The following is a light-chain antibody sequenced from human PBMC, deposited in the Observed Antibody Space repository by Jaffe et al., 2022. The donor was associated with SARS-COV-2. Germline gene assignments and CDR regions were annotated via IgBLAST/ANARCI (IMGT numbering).Light chain of an antibody. V-gene: IGKV2-30*01. J-gene: IGKJ1*01. CDR3: MQGTHGRPT. Sequence: DVVLTQSPLSLPVTLGQPASISCRSSHSLEYSDGNTYLNWFQQRPGQSPRRLIYEVSKRESGVPDRFTGSGSGTAFTLKISRVEAEDVGVYYCMQGTHGRPTFGRGTRVEIK. CDR1: HSLEYSDGNTY. CDR2: EVS.